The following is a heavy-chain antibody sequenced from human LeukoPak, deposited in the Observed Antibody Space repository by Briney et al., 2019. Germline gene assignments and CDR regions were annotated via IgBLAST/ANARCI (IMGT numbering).Heavy chain of an antibody. CDR2: IYTSGST. D-gene: IGHD6-19*01. CDR3: ARGGAWQWLTHYYYYMDD. CDR1: GGSISSYY. Sequence: SETLSLTCTVSGGSISSYYWSWIRQPAGKGLEWNGRIYTSGSTNYNPSLKSRVTMSVDTSKNQFSLKLSSVTAADTAVYYCARGGAWQWLTHYYYYMDDWGKGTPVTVSS. V-gene: IGHV4-4*07. J-gene: IGHJ6*03.